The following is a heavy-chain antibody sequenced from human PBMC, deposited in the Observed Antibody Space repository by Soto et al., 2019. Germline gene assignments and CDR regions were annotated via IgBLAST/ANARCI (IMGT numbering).Heavy chain of an antibody. CDR1: GGSISSGGYY. J-gene: IGHJ5*02. D-gene: IGHD6-13*01. CDR3: ARVSQLVGVLGWFDP. CDR2: IYYSGST. Sequence: SETLSLTCTVSGGSISSGGYYWSWIRQHPGKGLEWIGYIYYSGSTYYNPSLKSRVTISVDTSKNQFSLKLSSVTAADTAVYYCARVSQLVGVLGWFDPWGQGTLVTVSS. V-gene: IGHV4-31*03.